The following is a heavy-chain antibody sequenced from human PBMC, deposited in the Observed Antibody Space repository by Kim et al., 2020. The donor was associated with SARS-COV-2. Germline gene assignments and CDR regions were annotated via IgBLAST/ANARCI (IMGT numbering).Heavy chain of an antibody. Sequence: GGSLRLSCAASGFTFSSYWMHWVRQAPGKGLVWVSRINSDGSSTSYADSVKGRFTISRDNAKNTLYLQMNSLRAEDTAVYYCARDGPIVVVPAAMDLWNYYGMDVWGQGTTVTVSS. CDR1: GFTFSSYW. J-gene: IGHJ6*02. D-gene: IGHD2-2*01. CDR3: ARDGPIVVVPAAMDLWNYYGMDV. V-gene: IGHV3-74*01. CDR2: INSDGSST.